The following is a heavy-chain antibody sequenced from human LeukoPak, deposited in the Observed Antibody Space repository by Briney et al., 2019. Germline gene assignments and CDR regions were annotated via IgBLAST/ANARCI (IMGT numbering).Heavy chain of an antibody. J-gene: IGHJ4*02. D-gene: IGHD2-2*01. Sequence: GGSLRLSCAASGFTFSSYSMNWVRQAPGKGLEWVSSISSSSSYIYYADSVKGRFTISRDNAKNSLYLQMNSLRAEDTAVYYCARVDAVGATRLDYWGQGTLVTVSS. CDR1: GFTFSSYS. CDR3: ARVDAVGATRLDY. CDR2: ISSSSSYI. V-gene: IGHV3-21*01.